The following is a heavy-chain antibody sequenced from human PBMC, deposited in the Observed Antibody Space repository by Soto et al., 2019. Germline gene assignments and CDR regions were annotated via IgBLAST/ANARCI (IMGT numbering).Heavy chain of an antibody. CDR1: GFTFSDYY. CDR2: ISSSGSTI. V-gene: IGHV3-11*01. D-gene: IGHD2-2*01. Sequence: GGSLRLSCAASGFTFSDYYMSWIRQAPGKGLEWVSYISSSGSTIYYADSVKGRFTISRDNAKNSLYLQMNSLRAEDTAVYYCARAPVPAAKYYYYGMDVWGQGTTVTVSS. J-gene: IGHJ6*02. CDR3: ARAPVPAAKYYYYGMDV.